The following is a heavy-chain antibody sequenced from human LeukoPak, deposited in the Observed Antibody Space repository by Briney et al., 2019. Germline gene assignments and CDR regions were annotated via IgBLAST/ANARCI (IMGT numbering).Heavy chain of an antibody. CDR2: IIPIFGTA. V-gene: IGHV1-69*13. D-gene: IGHD3-22*01. CDR3: AKGNNYYDSYDAFDI. J-gene: IGHJ3*02. CDR1: GGTFSSYA. Sequence: SVKVSCKASGGTFSSYAISWVRQAPGQGLEWMGGIIPIFGTANYGQKFQGRVTITADESTSTAYMELSSLRSEDTAVYYCAKGNNYYDSYDAFDIWGQGTMVTVSS.